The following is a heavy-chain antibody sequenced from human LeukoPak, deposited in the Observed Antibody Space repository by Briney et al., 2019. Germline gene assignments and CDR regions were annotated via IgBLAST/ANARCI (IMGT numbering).Heavy chain of an antibody. CDR3: ARHYGSGSYSPIDFDY. Sequence: GGSLRLSCAASGFTFSSYTMSWVRQAPGKGLAWVSGIDSSGTKTTYADSVKGRFTISRDNSKNTLYLQMNSLRAEDTAVYYCARHYGSGSYSPIDFDYWGQGTLVTVSS. V-gene: IGHV3-23*05. D-gene: IGHD3-10*01. CDR2: IDSSGTKT. CDR1: GFTFSSYT. J-gene: IGHJ4*02.